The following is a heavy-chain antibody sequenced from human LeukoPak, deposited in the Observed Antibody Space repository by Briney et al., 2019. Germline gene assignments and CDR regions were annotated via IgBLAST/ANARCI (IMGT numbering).Heavy chain of an antibody. CDR1: GFTFSSYG. CDR2: IWYDGSNK. D-gene: IGHD3-22*01. Sequence: PGGSLRLSCAASGFTFSSYGMHWVRQAPGKGLEWVAVIWYDGSNKYYADSVKGRFTISRDNSKNTLYLQMNSLRAEDTAVYYRATRSVYYDSSGYTFDYWGQGTLVTVSS. J-gene: IGHJ4*02. V-gene: IGHV3-33*01. CDR3: ATRSVYYDSSGYTFDY.